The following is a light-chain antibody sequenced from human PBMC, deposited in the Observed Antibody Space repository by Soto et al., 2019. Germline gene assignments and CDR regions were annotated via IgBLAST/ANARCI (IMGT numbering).Light chain of an antibody. J-gene: IGLJ2*01. CDR2: EVT. CDR1: SSDIGAYNY. Sequence: QSALTQPPSASGSPGQSVTISCSGTSSDIGAYNYVSWYQQHPGKAPKLLISEVTKRPSGVPDRFSGSKSGNTASLTVSGLHGDDEADYYCSSYGGNNNYVIFGGGTQLTVL. CDR3: SSYGGNNNYVI. V-gene: IGLV2-8*01.